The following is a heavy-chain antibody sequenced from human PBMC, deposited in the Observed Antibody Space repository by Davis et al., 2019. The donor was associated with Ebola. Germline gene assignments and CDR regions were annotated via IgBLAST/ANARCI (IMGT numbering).Heavy chain of an antibody. Sequence: PGGSLRLSCTASGYSFITHWIGWVRQMPGKGLEWMGNFHPGTSDLKYSPSFEGQITISVDRSIRTAYLQWRSLQASDTAIYYCASQGHRGSYLIHDYWGQGTQVTVSS. J-gene: IGHJ4*02. CDR1: GYSFITHW. V-gene: IGHV5-51*01. CDR2: FHPGTSDL. D-gene: IGHD3-16*01. CDR3: ASQGHRGSYLIHDY.